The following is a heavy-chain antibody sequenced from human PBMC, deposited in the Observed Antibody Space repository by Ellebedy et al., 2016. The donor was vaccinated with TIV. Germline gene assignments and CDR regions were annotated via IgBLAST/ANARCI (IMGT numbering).Heavy chain of an antibody. CDR1: GSSFTNYL. J-gene: IGHJ5*02. Sequence: GESLKISXKASGSSFTNYLIGWVRQMPGKGLEWMGVIYPGDSDVRYSPSFQGQGTISADKSVTTAYLQWTSLKASDTAMYYCARLAIVEPPLPKGGFDPWGQGTLVTVSS. V-gene: IGHV5-51*01. D-gene: IGHD2-21*01. CDR2: IYPGDSDV. CDR3: ARLAIVEPPLPKGGFDP.